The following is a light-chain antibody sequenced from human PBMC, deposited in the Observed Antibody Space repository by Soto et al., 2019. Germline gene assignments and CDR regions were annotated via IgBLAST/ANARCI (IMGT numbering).Light chain of an antibody. CDR1: ESVSTN. J-gene: IGKJ1*01. CDR3: QQYGNSPQT. V-gene: IGKV3-20*01. CDR2: GAS. Sequence: TECTGALSLPVLDIVTLCCRASESVSTNLAWYQQKAGQAPRLLIYGASSRATGIPNRFSGSGSGTDFTLTIRRLEPEDFAVYYCQQYGNSPQTFGQGTNVDIK.